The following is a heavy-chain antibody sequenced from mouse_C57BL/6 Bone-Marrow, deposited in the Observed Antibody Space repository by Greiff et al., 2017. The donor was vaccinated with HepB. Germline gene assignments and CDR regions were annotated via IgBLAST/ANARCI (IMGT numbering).Heavy chain of an antibody. CDR3: ARGRLRRGYFDY. D-gene: IGHD2-2*01. CDR1: GYSITSGYY. Sequence: DVQLQESGPGLVKPSQSLSLTCSVTGYSITSGYYWNWIRQFPGNKLEWMGYISYDGSNNYNPSLKNRISITRDTSKNQFFLKLNSVTTEDTATYYCARGRLRRGYFDYWGQGTTLTVSS. CDR2: ISYDGSN. V-gene: IGHV3-6*01. J-gene: IGHJ2*01.